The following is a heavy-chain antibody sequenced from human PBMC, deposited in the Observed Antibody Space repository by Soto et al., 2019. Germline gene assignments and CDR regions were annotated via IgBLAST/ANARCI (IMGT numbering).Heavy chain of an antibody. D-gene: IGHD1-1*01. CDR3: AKPKLEGDSEFDY. Sequence: EVQLLESGGGSVQPGGSLRLSCAASGFTFSSYAMSWVRQAPGKGLEWVSAISGSGGSTYYADSVKGRFTISRDNSKNTLYLQMNSLRAEDTAVYYCAKPKLEGDSEFDYWGQGTLVTVSS. V-gene: IGHV3-23*01. J-gene: IGHJ4*02. CDR2: ISGSGGST. CDR1: GFTFSSYA.